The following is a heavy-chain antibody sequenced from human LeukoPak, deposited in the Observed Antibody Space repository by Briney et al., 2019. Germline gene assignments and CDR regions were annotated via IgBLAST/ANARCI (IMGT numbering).Heavy chain of an antibody. CDR2: ITGGGDTT. J-gene: IGHJ5*02. CDR3: ARVAGWHWFDP. D-gene: IGHD6-19*01. V-gene: IGHV3-23*01. Sequence: GGSLRLSCAASGFTFSSYAMTWVRQAPGKGLEWVSAITGGGDTTYYADSVKGRFTISRDNSKNTVYLQMNNMRVDDTAAYYCARVAGWHWFDPWGQGTLVTVSS. CDR1: GFTFSSYA.